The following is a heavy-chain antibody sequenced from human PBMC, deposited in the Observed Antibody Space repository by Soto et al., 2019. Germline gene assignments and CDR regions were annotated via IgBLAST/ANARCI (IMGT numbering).Heavy chain of an antibody. CDR2: ISSSSSYI. Sequence: GGSLRLSCAASGFTFSSYSMNWVRQAPGKGLEWVSSISSSSSYIYYADSVKGRFTISRDNAKNSLYLQMNSLRAEDTAVYYCATAFFYYDSSGFLPPPETDYWGQGTLVTVSS. CDR1: GFTFSSYS. D-gene: IGHD3-22*01. J-gene: IGHJ4*02. CDR3: ATAFFYYDSSGFLPPPETDY. V-gene: IGHV3-21*01.